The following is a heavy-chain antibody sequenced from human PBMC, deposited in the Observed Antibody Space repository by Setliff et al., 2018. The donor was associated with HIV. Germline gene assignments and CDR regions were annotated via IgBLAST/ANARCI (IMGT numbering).Heavy chain of an antibody. J-gene: IGHJ4*02. V-gene: IGHV4-31*03. CDR2: IYYSGST. Sequence: SETLSLTCTVSGGSISSGGYYWSWIRQHPGKGLEWIGYIYYSGSTHYNPSLKSRVTISVDTPKNQFSLNLSSVTAADTAVYYCARDQGGPVDYWGQGTLVTVSS. D-gene: IGHD3-16*01. CDR1: GGSISSGGYY. CDR3: ARDQGGPVDY.